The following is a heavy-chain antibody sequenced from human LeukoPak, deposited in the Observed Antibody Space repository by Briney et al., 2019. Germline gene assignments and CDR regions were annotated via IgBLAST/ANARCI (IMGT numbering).Heavy chain of an antibody. CDR2: ISSSDSTI. CDR3: ARGDTAMVDY. J-gene: IGHJ4*02. CDR1: GFTFSSYE. D-gene: IGHD5-18*01. V-gene: IGHV3-48*03. Sequence: GGSLRLSCAASGFTFSSYEMNWGRQAAGKGLEWVSYISSSDSTIYYADSVKDRFTISRDNAKNSLFLKMNSLRVEDTAVYYCARGDTAMVDYWGQGTLVSVST.